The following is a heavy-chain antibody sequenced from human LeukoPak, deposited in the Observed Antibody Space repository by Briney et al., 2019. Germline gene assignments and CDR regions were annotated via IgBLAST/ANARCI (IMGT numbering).Heavy chain of an antibody. CDR1: GGSISDYH. V-gene: IGHV4-59*01. J-gene: IGHJ3*02. D-gene: IGHD1-1*01. Sequence: SETLSLTCTLSGGSISDYHWNWIRQPPGKGLEWVGYISYSGSTNYNPSLKTRVTISLDTSKNQFSLKLSSVTAADTAVYYCARDPRGTDAFDIWGQGTMVTVSS. CDR3: ARDPRGTDAFDI. CDR2: ISYSGST.